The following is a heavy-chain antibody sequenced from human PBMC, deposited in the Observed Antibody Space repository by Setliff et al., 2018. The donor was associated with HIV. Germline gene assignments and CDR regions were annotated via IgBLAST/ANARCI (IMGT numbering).Heavy chain of an antibody. CDR1: GFTFDDYA. CDR2: ISWNSGSI. D-gene: IGHD3-10*01. Sequence: HPGGSLRLSCAASGFTFDDYAMHWVRQAPGKGLEWVSGISWNSGSIGYADSVKGRFTISRDNAKNSLYLQMNSLRAEDTAFYYCAKDTTVRGVRSYYVDVWGKGTTVTVSS. V-gene: IGHV3-9*01. J-gene: IGHJ6*03. CDR3: AKDTTVRGVRSYYVDV.